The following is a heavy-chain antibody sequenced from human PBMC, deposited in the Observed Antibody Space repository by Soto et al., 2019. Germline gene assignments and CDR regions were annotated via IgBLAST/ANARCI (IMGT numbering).Heavy chain of an antibody. J-gene: IGHJ4*02. CDR2: IYAGGNT. CDR1: GFSVTSNY. CDR3: ARVTTFYDILTSSYALNYFDY. D-gene: IGHD3-9*01. V-gene: IGHV3-53*01. Sequence: VQLVESGGTLVQPGGSLRLSCAASGFSVTSNYMTWVRQAPGKGQECVSVIYAGGNTYYPDSVKGRFTISSDNSKNTLFLQMNNLRAEDTAVYYCARVTTFYDILTSSYALNYFDYWGQGTRVTVSS.